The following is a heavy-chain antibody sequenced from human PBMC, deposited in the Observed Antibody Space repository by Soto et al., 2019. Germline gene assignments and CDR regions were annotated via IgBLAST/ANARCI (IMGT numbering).Heavy chain of an antibody. D-gene: IGHD2-21*02. Sequence: PSETLSLTCTVSGGSVSSGSYYWSWIRQPPGKGLEWIGYIYYSGSTNYNPSLKSRVTISVDTSKNQFSLKLSSVTAADTAVYYCAREFKYCGXDCYSDYYYYGMDVWGQGTTVTVSS. CDR1: GGSVSSGSYY. CDR3: AREFKYCGXDCYSDYYYYGMDV. CDR2: IYYSGST. V-gene: IGHV4-61*01. J-gene: IGHJ6*02.